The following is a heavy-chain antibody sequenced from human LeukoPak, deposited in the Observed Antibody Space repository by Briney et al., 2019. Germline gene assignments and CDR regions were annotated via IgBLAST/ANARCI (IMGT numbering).Heavy chain of an antibody. CDR2: ITPFNGNT. V-gene: IGHV1-45*02. J-gene: IGHJ4*02. Sequence: ASVKVSRKASGYTFTYRYLHWVRQAPGQALEWMGWITPFNGNTNYAQKFQDRVTITRDRSMSTAYMELSSLRSEDTAIYYCATSDYYDSSGYYSPFDYWGQGTLVTVSS. CDR1: GYTFTYRY. CDR3: ATSDYYDSSGYYSPFDY. D-gene: IGHD3-22*01.